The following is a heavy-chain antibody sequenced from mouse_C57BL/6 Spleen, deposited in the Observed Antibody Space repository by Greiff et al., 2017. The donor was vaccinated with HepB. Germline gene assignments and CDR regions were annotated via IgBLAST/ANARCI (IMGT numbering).Heavy chain of an antibody. CDR3: ARDYGSSYYFDY. CDR1: GYTFTSYW. Sequence: VQLQQPGAELVKPGASVKMSCKASGYTFTSYWITWVKLRPGQGLEWIGDIYPGSGSTNYNEKFKSKATLTVDTSSSTAYMQLSSLTSEDSAVYYCARDYGSSYYFDYWGQGTTLTVSS. V-gene: IGHV1-55*01. D-gene: IGHD1-1*01. J-gene: IGHJ2*01. CDR2: IYPGSGST.